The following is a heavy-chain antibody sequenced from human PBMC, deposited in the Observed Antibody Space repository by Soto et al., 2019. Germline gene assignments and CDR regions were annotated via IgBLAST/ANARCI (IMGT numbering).Heavy chain of an antibody. J-gene: IGHJ6*02. CDR3: ARRTETDYYGMDV. V-gene: IGHV5-51*01. D-gene: IGHD4-17*01. CDR2: IYPDDSDT. Sequence: GESLKISCKGSGYSFTNYWIGWVRQMPGKGLEWMGIIYPDDSDTRYSPSFQGQVTISADKSISTAYLQWSSLKASDTAMYYCARRTETDYYGMDVWGQGTTVTVSS. CDR1: GYSFTNYW.